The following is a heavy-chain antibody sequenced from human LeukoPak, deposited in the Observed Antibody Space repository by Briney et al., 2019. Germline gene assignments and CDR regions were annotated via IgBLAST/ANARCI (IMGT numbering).Heavy chain of an antibody. CDR1: GFTFSSYT. D-gene: IGHD3-10*01. CDR2: FSGSNNRI. CDR3: ARDYVNYLFFSLFDP. J-gene: IGHJ5*02. Sequence: VGSLSLSCAASGFTFSSYTMNWVRRAPGRGLGWVSSFSGSNNRIYYADSVKGRFTISRDNARKSLYLQMDSLRADDTAVYYCARDYVNYLFFSLFDPWGQGTLVTVSS. V-gene: IGHV3-21*01.